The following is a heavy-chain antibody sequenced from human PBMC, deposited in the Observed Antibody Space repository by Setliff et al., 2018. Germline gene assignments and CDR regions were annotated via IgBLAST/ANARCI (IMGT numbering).Heavy chain of an antibody. CDR2: INSGGTKI. D-gene: IGHD6-19*01. CDR3: VTDPPFSGWSFDS. J-gene: IGHJ4*02. Sequence: GGSLRLSCAASGFFFRSYEMNWVRQTPGKGLEWVSYINSGGTKIYYADSVEGRFTISRDNAENSLYLQMDILRVEDTAVYYCVTDPPFSGWSFDSWGQGTLVTVSS. CDR1: GFFFRSYE. V-gene: IGHV3-48*03.